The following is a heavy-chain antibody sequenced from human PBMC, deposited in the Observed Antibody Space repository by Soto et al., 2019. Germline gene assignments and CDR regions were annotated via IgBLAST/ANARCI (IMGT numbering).Heavy chain of an antibody. CDR1: GFTFSSYA. J-gene: IGHJ5*02. Sequence: PGGSLRLSCAASGFTFSSYAMHWVRQAPGKGLEWVAVISYDGSNKYYADSVKGRFTISRDNSKNTLYLQMNSLRAEDTAVYYCERGIQMERRYNWLDPWGQGTLVTVYS. CDR3: ERGIQMERRYNWLDP. CDR2: ISYDGSNK. V-gene: IGHV3-30-3*01. D-gene: IGHD1-1*01.